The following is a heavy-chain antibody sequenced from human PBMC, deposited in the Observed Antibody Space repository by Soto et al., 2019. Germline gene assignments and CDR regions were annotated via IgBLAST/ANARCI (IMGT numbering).Heavy chain of an antibody. J-gene: IGHJ4*02. V-gene: IGHV3-23*01. D-gene: IGHD2-15*01. CDR3: AKGGGYCSGGSCYFHER. CDR1: GFTFSSYA. CDR2: ISGRGGST. Sequence: EVQLLESGGGLVQPGGSLRLSCAAAGFTFSSYAMSWVRQAPGTGLEWVSAISGRGGSTYYADSVKGRFTISRDNSKNTLYLQLNSLRAEDTAVYYCAKGGGYCSGGSCYFHERWGQGTLVTVSS.